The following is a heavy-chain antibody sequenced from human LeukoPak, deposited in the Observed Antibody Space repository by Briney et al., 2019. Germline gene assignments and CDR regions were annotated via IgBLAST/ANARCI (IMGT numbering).Heavy chain of an antibody. J-gene: IGHJ4*02. Sequence: PSETLSLTCTVSGGSISSYYWSWIRQPAGKGLEWIGRIYTSGSTNYNPSLNSRATISLDTSKNQFSLKLTSVTAADTAVYYCTRGHWALDCWGQGPLVTVSS. CDR2: IYTSGST. CDR1: GGSISSYY. CDR3: TRGHWALDC. D-gene: IGHD3-16*01. V-gene: IGHV4-4*07.